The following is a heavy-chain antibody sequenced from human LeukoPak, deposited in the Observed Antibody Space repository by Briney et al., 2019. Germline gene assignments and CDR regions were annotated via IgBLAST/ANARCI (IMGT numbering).Heavy chain of an antibody. Sequence: ASVKVSCKASGYTFTSYGISWVRQAPGQGLEWMGWISAYNGNTNYAQKLQGRVTMTTDTSTSTAYMELRSLRSDDTAVYYCAKLAKYFYGSETFYFFEHWGQGTPVTASS. CDR2: ISAYNGNT. V-gene: IGHV1-18*01. CDR3: AKLAKYFYGSETFYFFEH. CDR1: GYTFTSYG. J-gene: IGHJ4*02. D-gene: IGHD3-10*01.